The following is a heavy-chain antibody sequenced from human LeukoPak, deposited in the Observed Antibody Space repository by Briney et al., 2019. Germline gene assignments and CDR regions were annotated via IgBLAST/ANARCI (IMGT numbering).Heavy chain of an antibody. CDR3: ARDGSIVVVPAAIDYYYGMDV. CDR1: GYTFTSYG. CDR2: ISAYDGNT. V-gene: IGHV1-18*01. D-gene: IGHD2-2*02. J-gene: IGHJ6*02. Sequence: ASVKVSCKASGYTFTSYGISWVRQAPGQGLEWMGWISAYDGNTNYAQKLQGRVTMTTDTSTSTAYMELRSLRSDDTAVYYCARDGSIVVVPAAIDYYYGMDVWGQGTTVTVSS.